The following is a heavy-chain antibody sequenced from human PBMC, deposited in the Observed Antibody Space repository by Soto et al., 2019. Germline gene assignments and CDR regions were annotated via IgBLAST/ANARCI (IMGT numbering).Heavy chain of an antibody. Sequence: QVQLVESGGGVVQPGRSLRLSCAASGFTFSSYGMHWVRQAPGKGLEWVAVIWYDGSNKYYADSVKGRFTISRDNSKNTLYLQMNSLRAEDTAVYYCALSGYSYGWLDYWGQGTLVTVSS. D-gene: IGHD5-18*01. J-gene: IGHJ4*02. CDR1: GFTFSSYG. CDR3: ALSGYSYGWLDY. CDR2: IWYDGSNK. V-gene: IGHV3-33*01.